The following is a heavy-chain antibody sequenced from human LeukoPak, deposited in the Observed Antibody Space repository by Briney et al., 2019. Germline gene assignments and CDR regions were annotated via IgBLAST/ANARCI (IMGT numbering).Heavy chain of an antibody. D-gene: IGHD1-26*01. Sequence: ASVKVSCKASGYTFTGYYMHWVRQAPGQGLEWMGWINPNSGGTNYAQKFQGRVTMTRDTSISTAYMELSRLRSDDTAVYYCAKDQPEYSGSYYGAFDIGAQGTMVTVFS. CDR3: AKDQPEYSGSYYGAFDI. V-gene: IGHV1-2*02. J-gene: IGHJ3*02. CDR1: GYTFTGYY. CDR2: INPNSGGT.